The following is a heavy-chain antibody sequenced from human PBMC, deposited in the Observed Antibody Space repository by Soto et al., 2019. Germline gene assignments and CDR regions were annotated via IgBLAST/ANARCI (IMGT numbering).Heavy chain of an antibody. Sequence: QVQLVQSGAEVKKPGSSVKVSCKASGGTFSSYTISWVRQAPGQGLEWMGRIIPILGIANYAQKFQGRVTITADKSTSTAYMELSSVRSEDTAVYYCATLLLGYCSSATCYDYWGQGTLVTVSS. CDR2: IIPILGIA. D-gene: IGHD2-2*01. CDR1: GGTFSSYT. J-gene: IGHJ4*02. V-gene: IGHV1-69*02. CDR3: ATLLLGYCSSATCYDY.